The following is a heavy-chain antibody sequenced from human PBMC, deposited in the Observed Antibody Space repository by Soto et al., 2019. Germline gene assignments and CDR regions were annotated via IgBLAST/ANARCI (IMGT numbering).Heavy chain of an antibody. J-gene: IGHJ4*02. CDR3: ARNYYGSGTFSDYFDY. D-gene: IGHD3-10*01. CDR1: GYTFTSYG. Sequence: ASVKVSCKPSGYTFTSYGISWVRQAPGQGLEWMGWISGYNGNTKYAQKFQGRVTMTTDTSTNTAYMELRSLGSDDTAVYYCARNYYGSGTFSDYFDYWGQGTLVTVSS. CDR2: ISGYNGNT. V-gene: IGHV1-18*01.